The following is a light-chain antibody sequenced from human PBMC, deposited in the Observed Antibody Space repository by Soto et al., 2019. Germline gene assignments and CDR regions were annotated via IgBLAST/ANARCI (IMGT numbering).Light chain of an antibody. Sequence: DIQMTQSPSTLSASVGDRVTITCRASQSISSWLAWYQQKPGKAPKLLIYKASNLESGVPSRFSGSGSGTEFTITISSLQPDGFATYYCQQYNSWLTFGQGTKVEIK. CDR3: QQYNSWLT. CDR1: QSISSW. V-gene: IGKV1-5*03. CDR2: KAS. J-gene: IGKJ1*01.